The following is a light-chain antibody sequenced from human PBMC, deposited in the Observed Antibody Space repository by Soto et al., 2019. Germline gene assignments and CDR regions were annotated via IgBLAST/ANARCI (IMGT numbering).Light chain of an antibody. CDR1: QTVSSN. Sequence: EIVMTQSPATLSVSPGERATLSCRASQTVSSNLAWYQQKPGQAPRLLIYGVSTRVSGIPDRFSGSGSGTEFTLTISSLQSDDLAVYYCQQYHVWLTFGGGTKVEIK. CDR3: QQYHVWLT. V-gene: IGKV3-15*01. J-gene: IGKJ4*01. CDR2: GVS.